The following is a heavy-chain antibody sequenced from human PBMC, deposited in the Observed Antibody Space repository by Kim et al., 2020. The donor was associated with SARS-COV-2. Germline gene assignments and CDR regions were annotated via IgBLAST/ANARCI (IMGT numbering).Heavy chain of an antibody. CDR2: ISYDGSNK. V-gene: IGHV3-30*04. D-gene: IGHD3-10*01. CDR1: GFTFSSYA. J-gene: IGHJ4*02. CDR3: AREKGRGFDY. Sequence: GGSLRLSCAASGFTFSSYAMHWVRQAPGKGLEWVAVISYDGSNKYYADSVKGRFTISRDNSKNTLYLQMNSLRAEDTAVYYCAREKGRGFDYWGQGTLVTVSS.